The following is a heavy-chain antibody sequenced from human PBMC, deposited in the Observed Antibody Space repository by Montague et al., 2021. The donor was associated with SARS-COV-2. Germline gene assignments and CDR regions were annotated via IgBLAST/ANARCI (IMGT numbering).Heavy chain of an antibody. CDR1: GGSISSSY. J-gene: IGHJ3*02. CDR3: ARDGYYDNSGYYVRDAFDI. CDR2: INYSGST. V-gene: IGHV4-59*01. D-gene: IGHD3-22*01. Sequence: SETLSLTCTVSGGSISSSYWSWIRQPPGQGLEWIGYINYSGSTNYYPSPKSRVTISVDTSKNQFPLKLRSVTAADTAVYYCARDGYYDNSGYYVRDAFDIWGQGTMVTVSS.